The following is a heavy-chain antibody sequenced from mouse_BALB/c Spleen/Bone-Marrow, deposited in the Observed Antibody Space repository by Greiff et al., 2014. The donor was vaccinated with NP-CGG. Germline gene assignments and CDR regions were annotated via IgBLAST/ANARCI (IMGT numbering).Heavy chain of an antibody. J-gene: IGHJ4*01. CDR1: GFTFSDFY. V-gene: IGHV5-4*02. D-gene: IGHD2-14*01. CDR3: AGDRGVQGYAMDY. Sequence: VQLKESGGGLVKPGGSLKLSCAASGFTFSDFYMYWVRQTPEKRLEWVTTISYGGSYIYYPDSVKGRSTISRDDAKNNLYLQMSSLKSEDTAMYYCAGDRGVQGYAMDYWGQGTSVTVSS. CDR2: ISYGGSYI.